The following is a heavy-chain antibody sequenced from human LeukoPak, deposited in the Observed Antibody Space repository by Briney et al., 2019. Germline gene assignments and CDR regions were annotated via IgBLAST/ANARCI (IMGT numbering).Heavy chain of an antibody. CDR2: INHSGST. D-gene: IGHD3-3*01. V-gene: IGHV4-34*01. CDR1: GGSFSGYY. CDR3: AREAIFGVFIARRNWFDP. Sequence: SETLSLTCAVYGGSFSGYYWSWIRQPPGKGLEWIGEINHSGSTNYNPSLKSRVTISVDTSKNQFSLKLSSVTAADTAVYYCAREAIFGVFIARRNWFDPWGKGTWSPSPQ. J-gene: IGHJ5*02.